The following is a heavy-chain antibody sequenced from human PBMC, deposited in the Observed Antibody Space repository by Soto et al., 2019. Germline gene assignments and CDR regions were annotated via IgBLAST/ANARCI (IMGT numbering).Heavy chain of an antibody. Sequence: QVQLQESGPGLVKPSETLSLTCTVSGGSISPYYWSWIRQPPGKGLEWIGYIYYSGNTNYNPSLESRVTVSVDTPTNHFSLKLTSVAAADTAVYYCGRKGAAASYAHYYMDVWGRATTVTVSS. D-gene: IGHD6-13*01. V-gene: IGHV4-59*01. CDR1: GGSISPYY. CDR3: GRKGAAASYAHYYMDV. J-gene: IGHJ6*03. CDR2: IYYSGNT.